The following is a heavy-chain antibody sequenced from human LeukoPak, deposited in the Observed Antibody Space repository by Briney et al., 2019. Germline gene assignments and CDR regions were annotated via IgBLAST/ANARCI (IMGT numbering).Heavy chain of an antibody. Sequence: ASVKVSCKASGGTFSSYAISWVRQAPGQGLEWMGGIIPIFGTANYAQKFQGRVTITADESTSTAYMELSSLRSEDMAVYYCARSPMVRGVIPVGNWFDPWGQGTLDTVSS. CDR3: ARSPMVRGVIPVGNWFDP. CDR2: IIPIFGTA. J-gene: IGHJ5*02. D-gene: IGHD3-10*01. CDR1: GGTFSSYA. V-gene: IGHV1-69*01.